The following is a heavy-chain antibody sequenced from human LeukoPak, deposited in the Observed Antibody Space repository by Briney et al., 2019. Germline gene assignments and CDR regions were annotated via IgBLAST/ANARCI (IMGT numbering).Heavy chain of an antibody. V-gene: IGHV3-23*01. Sequence: GGSLRLSCAASGFTFSNYGMSWVRQAPGKGLEWVTGINASGGSAYADSVKGRFTISRDNSKNTLYMQMNRLRAEDTALYYCAKEVLDDNWITIDYWGQGILVSVSS. CDR3: AKEVLDDNWITIDY. CDR2: INASGGSA. D-gene: IGHD1-1*01. J-gene: IGHJ4*02. CDR1: GFTFSNYG.